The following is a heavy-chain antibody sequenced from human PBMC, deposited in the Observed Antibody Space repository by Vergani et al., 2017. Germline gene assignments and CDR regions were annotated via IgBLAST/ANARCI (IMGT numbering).Heavy chain of an antibody. J-gene: IGHJ4*02. CDR3: ARVEYYYDSSGYHFDY. V-gene: IGHV4-38-2*02. D-gene: IGHD3-22*01. Sequence: QVQLQESGPGLVKPSETLSLTCTVAGYSISSGYYWGWIRQPPGKELEWIGSIYHSGSTYYNPSLKIRVTISVDTSKNHFSLKLSSVTAADTAVYYWARVEYYYDSSGYHFDYWGQGTLVTVSS. CDR2: IYHSGST. CDR1: GYSISSGYY.